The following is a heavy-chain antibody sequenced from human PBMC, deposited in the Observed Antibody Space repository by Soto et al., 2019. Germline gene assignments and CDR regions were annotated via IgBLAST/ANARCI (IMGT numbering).Heavy chain of an antibody. CDR2: MNPNSGNK. Sequence: QVQLVQSGAEVKKPGASVKVSCKASGYTFTSYDINWVRQATGHGLEWMGWMNPNSGNKGYAQKFQGRVTMTRNTSMSTAYMELSSLRSEYTAVYYCAIGYCSSTSCAPLDPWGQGTLVTVSS. CDR3: AIGYCSSTSCAPLDP. J-gene: IGHJ5*02. V-gene: IGHV1-8*01. D-gene: IGHD2-2*01. CDR1: GYTFTSYD.